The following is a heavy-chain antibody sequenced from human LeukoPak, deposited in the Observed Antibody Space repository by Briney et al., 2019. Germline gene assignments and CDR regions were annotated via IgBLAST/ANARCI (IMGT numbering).Heavy chain of an antibody. CDR2: IRSKAYGGTT. CDR3: TRAIRGDFDWLFSFDY. V-gene: IGHV3-49*04. Sequence: GGSLRLSCAASGFTFSSYWMSWVRQAPGKGLEWVGFIRSKAYGGTTEYAASVKGRFTISRDDSKSIAYLQMNSLKTEDTAVYYCTRAIRGDFDWLFSFDYWGQGTLVTVSS. D-gene: IGHD3-9*01. J-gene: IGHJ4*02. CDR1: GFTFSSYW.